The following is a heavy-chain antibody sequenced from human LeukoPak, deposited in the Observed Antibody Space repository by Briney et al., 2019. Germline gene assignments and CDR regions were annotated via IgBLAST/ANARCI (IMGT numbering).Heavy chain of an antibody. D-gene: IGHD5-18*01. Sequence: GGSLRLSCAASGFTFSSYAMTWIRQAPGKGLEWVSYISSGSSYTNYADSVKGRFTISRDNAKNSLYLQMNSLRAEDTAVYYCASSGYSYGFDYWGQGTLVTVSS. CDR2: ISSGSSYT. CDR1: GFTFSSYA. V-gene: IGHV3-11*03. CDR3: ASSGYSYGFDY. J-gene: IGHJ4*02.